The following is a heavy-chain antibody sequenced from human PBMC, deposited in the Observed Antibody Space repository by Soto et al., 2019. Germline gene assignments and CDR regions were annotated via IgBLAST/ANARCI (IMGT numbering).Heavy chain of an antibody. CDR3: ARTEKYDSSSWYGYYYYGMDV. V-gene: IGHV1-69*13. CDR1: GGTFSSYA. D-gene: IGHD6-13*01. J-gene: IGHJ6*02. Sequence: SVKVSCTASGGTFSSYAISWVRQAPGQGLEWMGGIIPIFGTANYAQKFQGRVTITADESTSTAYMELSSLRSEDTAVYYCARTEKYDSSSWYGYYYYGMDVWGQGTTVTVSS. CDR2: IIPIFGTA.